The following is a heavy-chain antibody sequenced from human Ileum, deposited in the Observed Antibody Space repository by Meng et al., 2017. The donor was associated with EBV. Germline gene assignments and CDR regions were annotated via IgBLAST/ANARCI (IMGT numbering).Heavy chain of an antibody. CDR3: ARAPELERRSLPCDY. CDR1: GYTFTSYY. Sequence: QVQLVQSGAEVKKPGASVKVPCKASGYTFTSYYMHWVRQAPGQGLEWMGIINPSGGSTSYAQKFQGRVTMTRDTSTSTVYMELSSLRSEDTAVYYCARAPELERRSLPCDYWGQGTLVTVSS. D-gene: IGHD1-1*01. J-gene: IGHJ4*02. CDR2: INPSGGST. V-gene: IGHV1-46*03.